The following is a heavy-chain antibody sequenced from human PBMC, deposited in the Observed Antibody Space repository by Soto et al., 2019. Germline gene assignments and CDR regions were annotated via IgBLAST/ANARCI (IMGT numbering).Heavy chain of an antibody. Sequence: GESLKISCKGSGYSFTSYWISWVRQMPGKXLEWMGRIDPSDSYTNYSPSFQGHVTISADKSISTAYLQWSSLKASDTAMYYCASPLYDYGSAVAYYGMDVWGQGSTVTVSS. CDR1: GYSFTSYW. CDR3: ASPLYDYGSAVAYYGMDV. D-gene: IGHD4-17*01. J-gene: IGHJ6*02. CDR2: IDPSDSYT. V-gene: IGHV5-10-1*01.